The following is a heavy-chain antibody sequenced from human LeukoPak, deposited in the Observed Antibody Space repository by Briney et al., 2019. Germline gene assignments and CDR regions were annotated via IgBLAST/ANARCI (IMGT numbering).Heavy chain of an antibody. D-gene: IGHD3-16*02. V-gene: IGHV4-39*07. CDR3: ARGGYDYVWGSYRDPFDY. J-gene: IGHJ4*02. Sequence: SETLSLTCTVSGGSISSSSYYWGWIRQPPGKGLEWIGSIYYSGSTSYNPSLKSRVTISVDTSKNQFSLKLSSVTAADTAVYYCARGGYDYVWGSYRDPFDYWGQGTLVTVSS. CDR1: GGSISSSSYY. CDR2: IYYSGST.